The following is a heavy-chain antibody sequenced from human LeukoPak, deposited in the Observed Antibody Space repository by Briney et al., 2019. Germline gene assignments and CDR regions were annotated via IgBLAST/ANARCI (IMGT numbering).Heavy chain of an antibody. V-gene: IGHV3-48*04. CDR1: GFTFSSYS. CDR2: ISSSSTI. J-gene: IGHJ4*02. Sequence: PGGSLRLSCAASGFTFSSYSMNWVRQAPGKGLEWVSYISSSSTIYYADSVKGRFTISRDNAKNSLYLQMNSLRAENTAVYYCAGGSGWLIEYWGQGTLVTVSS. CDR3: AGGSGWLIEY. D-gene: IGHD6-19*01.